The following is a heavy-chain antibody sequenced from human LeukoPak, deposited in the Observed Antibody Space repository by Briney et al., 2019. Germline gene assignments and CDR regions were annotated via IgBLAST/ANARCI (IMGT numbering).Heavy chain of an antibody. Sequence: ASVKVSCKASGYTFTGYYMHWVRQAPGQGLEWMGWINPNSGGTNYAQKFQGRVTMTRDTSISTAYMELSRLRSDDTAVYYCARFGDRKYSSGWYSYFDYWGQGTLVTVSS. D-gene: IGHD6-19*01. CDR3: ARFGDRKYSSGWYSYFDY. J-gene: IGHJ4*02. CDR2: INPNSGGT. CDR1: GYTFTGYY. V-gene: IGHV1-2*02.